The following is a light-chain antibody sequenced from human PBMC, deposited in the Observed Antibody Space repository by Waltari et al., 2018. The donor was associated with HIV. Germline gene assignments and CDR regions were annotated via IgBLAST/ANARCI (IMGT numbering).Light chain of an antibody. Sequence: QSVLTQPPSASGTPGQRVTISCSGSRSNIGSNTINWYQQLPGTAPKLLIYSNNQRPSGVPDRFSGSKFGTSASRAISGLQSEDEADYYCAAWDDSLNGQVFGGGTKLTVL. V-gene: IGLV1-44*01. CDR3: AAWDDSLNGQV. CDR2: SNN. CDR1: RSNIGSNT. J-gene: IGLJ3*02.